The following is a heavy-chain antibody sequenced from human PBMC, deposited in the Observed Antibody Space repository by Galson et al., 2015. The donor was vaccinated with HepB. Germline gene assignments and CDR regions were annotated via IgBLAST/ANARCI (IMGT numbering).Heavy chain of an antibody. V-gene: IGHV3-11*01. CDR3: ARDPYSYGWDCVEY. D-gene: IGHD2-21*02. CDR2: ISSTGSAT. Sequence: SLRLSCAASGFVFGDFYMSWIRQAPGKGLEWISYISSTGSATYYADSVKGRFTISRDNAKKSLYLQMNSLRVEDTAVYYCARDPYSYGWDCVEYWGQGIQVTVSP. J-gene: IGHJ4*02. CDR1: GFVFGDFY.